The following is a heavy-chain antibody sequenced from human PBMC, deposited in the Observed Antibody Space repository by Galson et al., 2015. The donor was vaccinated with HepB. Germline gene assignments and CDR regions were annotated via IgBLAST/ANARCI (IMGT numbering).Heavy chain of an antibody. Sequence: SLRLSCAASGFVFRGYAMNWVRPAPGKGLQWVSTISGSGDTTYYAEAVKGRFTIARDNARNTRYVQLSSLRAEDTAMYYCAKAPFHSAYRDFYFENWGLGTLVTVSS. D-gene: IGHD2-21*02. CDR3: AKAPFHSAYRDFYFEN. CDR1: GFVFRGYA. J-gene: IGHJ4*02. V-gene: IGHV3-23*01. CDR2: ISGSGDTT.